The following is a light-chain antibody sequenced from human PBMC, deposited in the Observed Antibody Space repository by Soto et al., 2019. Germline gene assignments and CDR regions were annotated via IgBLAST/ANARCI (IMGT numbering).Light chain of an antibody. CDR3: QQSYRTPLT. CDR1: QSIRTY. Sequence: DIQMTQSPSSLSASVGDRVTITCRASQSIRTYLNWYQQKPGKAPKLLIYAASSLQSGVPSRFSGSGSGTDFTLTISSLQPEDCATYSCQQSYRTPLTFGPGTKVDIK. J-gene: IGKJ3*01. V-gene: IGKV1-39*01. CDR2: AAS.